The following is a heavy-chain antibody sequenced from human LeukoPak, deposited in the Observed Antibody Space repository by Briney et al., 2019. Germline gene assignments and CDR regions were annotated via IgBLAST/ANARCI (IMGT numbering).Heavy chain of an antibody. CDR2: FSSDGSRT. CDR3: VKTLKYYGSGRGLFDS. Sequence: GGSLRLSCSASGFTFSSSAMYWVRQAQGKGLEYVSAFSSDGSRTFYADSVKGRFTISRDNSKNMLYLQMSSLRADDTAVYYCVKTLKYYGSGRGLFDSWGQGTLVTVSS. V-gene: IGHV3-64D*06. D-gene: IGHD3-10*01. J-gene: IGHJ4*02. CDR1: GFTFSSSA.